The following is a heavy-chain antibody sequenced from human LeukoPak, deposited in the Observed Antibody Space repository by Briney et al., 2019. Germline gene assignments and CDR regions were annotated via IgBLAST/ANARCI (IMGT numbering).Heavy chain of an antibody. J-gene: IGHJ4*02. Sequence: PSETLSLTCNVSGGSISRYYWSWIRQPPGKGLEWIGYIYSSGSTNYNPSLQSRVTISVDTSKKQLSLRLSSVTAADTAVYYCARSLNWGPFDYWGQGTLVTVSS. D-gene: IGHD7-27*01. CDR3: ARSLNWGPFDY. CDR1: GGSISRYY. V-gene: IGHV4-59*08. CDR2: IYSSGST.